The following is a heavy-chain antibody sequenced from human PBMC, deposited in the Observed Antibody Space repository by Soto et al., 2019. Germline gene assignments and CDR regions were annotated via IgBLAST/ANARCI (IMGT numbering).Heavy chain of an antibody. D-gene: IGHD2-15*01. Sequence: GGSLRLSCAASGFTFSSYAMHCVRQAPGKGLEWVAVISYDGSNKYYADSVKGRFTISRDNSKNTLYLQMNSLRAEDTAVYYCARVPSSSGRAHFDYWGQGTLVTVSS. J-gene: IGHJ4*02. CDR3: ARVPSSSGRAHFDY. CDR1: GFTFSSYA. V-gene: IGHV3-30-3*01. CDR2: ISYDGSNK.